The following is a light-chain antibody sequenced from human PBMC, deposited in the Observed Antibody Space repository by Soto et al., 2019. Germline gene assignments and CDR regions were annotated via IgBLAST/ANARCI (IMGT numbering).Light chain of an antibody. CDR2: DNN. J-gene: IGLJ3*02. CDR1: SSNIGNNY. Sequence: QSVLTQPPSVSAAPGQKVTISCSGSSSNIGNNYVSWYQQLPGTAPKLLIYDNNKRPSGIPDRFSGSKSGTSATLGITGLQTGDEADYYCGTWDSSLNGRVFAGGTKLTVL. V-gene: IGLV1-51*01. CDR3: GTWDSSLNGRV.